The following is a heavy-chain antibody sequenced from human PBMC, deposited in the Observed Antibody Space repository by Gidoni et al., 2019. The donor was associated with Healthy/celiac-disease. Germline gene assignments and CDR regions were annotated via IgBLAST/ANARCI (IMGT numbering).Heavy chain of an antibody. J-gene: IGHJ3*02. V-gene: IGHV4-34*01. Sequence: HVQLQQWGAGLLKHTETLSLTCAVYVGSFRGYNWSWIRQPPGKGLEWIGEINHSGSTNYNPAIKSRVTISVDTSKNQFSLKLSSVTAADTAVYYCARGPDIVVVVAATASAFDIWGQGTMVTVSS. CDR1: VGSFRGYN. CDR3: ARGPDIVVVVAATASAFDI. D-gene: IGHD2-15*01. CDR2: INHSGST.